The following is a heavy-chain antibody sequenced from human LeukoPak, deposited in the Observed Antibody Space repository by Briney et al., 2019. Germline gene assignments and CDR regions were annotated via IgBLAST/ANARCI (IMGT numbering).Heavy chain of an antibody. J-gene: IGHJ4*02. CDR3: ARDRYGSGSYVY. CDR2: IYYSGST. Sequence: GSLRLSCAASGFTFSDYYMSWIRQAPGKGLEWIGYIYYSGSTNYNPSLKSRVTISVDTSKNQFSLKLSSVTAADTAVYYCARDRYGSGSYVYWGQGTLVTVSS. D-gene: IGHD3-10*01. CDR1: GFTFSDYY. V-gene: IGHV4-59*01.